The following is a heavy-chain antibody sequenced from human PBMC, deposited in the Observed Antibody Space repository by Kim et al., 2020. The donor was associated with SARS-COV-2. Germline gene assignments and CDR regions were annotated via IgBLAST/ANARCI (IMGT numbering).Heavy chain of an antibody. J-gene: IGHJ5*02. V-gene: IGHV4-39*01. D-gene: IGHD6-19*01. Sequence: SETLSLTCTVSGGSFSSSSYYWGWIRQPPGKGLEWIGSIYYIGSTYYNPSLKSRVTISVDTSKKQFSLRLSAVTAADTAVYYCARHLSGSGWFPGWFHPWGQGTLVTVSS. CDR1: GGSFSSSSYY. CDR2: IYYIGST. CDR3: ARHLSGSGWFPGWFHP.